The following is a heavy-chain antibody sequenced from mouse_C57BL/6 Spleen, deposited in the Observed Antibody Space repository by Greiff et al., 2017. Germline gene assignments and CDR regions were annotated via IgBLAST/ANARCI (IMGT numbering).Heavy chain of an antibody. CDR1: GFNIKDYY. D-gene: IGHD2-4*01. J-gene: IGHJ3*01. CDR3: TSIYYDYDGDAY. Sequence: LVESGVELVRPGASVKLSCTASGFNIKDYYMHWVKQRPEQGLEWIGRIDPEDGDTEYAPKFQGKATMTADTSSNTAYLQLSSLTSEDTAVYYCTSIYYDYDGDAYWGQGTLVTVSA. CDR2: IDPEDGDT. V-gene: IGHV14-1*01.